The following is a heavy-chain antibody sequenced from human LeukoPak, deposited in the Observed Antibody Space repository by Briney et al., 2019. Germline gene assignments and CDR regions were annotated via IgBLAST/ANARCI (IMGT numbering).Heavy chain of an antibody. J-gene: IGHJ4*02. CDR3: VRVGVLTTVFDY. V-gene: IGHV7-4-1*02. CDR1: GYDFTAYT. D-gene: IGHD4/OR15-4a*01. Sequence: GASVKVSCEASGYDFTAYTLNWVRQAPGQGLEWMGWINTRTANPTYAQGFVGRFVFSVDTSVNTAYLQISSPKAEDTAVYYCVRVGVLTTVFDYWGQGTLVAVSS. CDR2: INTRTANP.